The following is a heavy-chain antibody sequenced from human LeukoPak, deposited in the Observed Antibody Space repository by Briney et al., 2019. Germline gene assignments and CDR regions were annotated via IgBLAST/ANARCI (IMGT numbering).Heavy chain of an antibody. Sequence: GGSLRLSCAASGFSVSGNYISWVRQAPGQGLEWVSVTYGGGSTYYADSVKGRFTISRDNSKNTLYLQMNSLTPEDAAVYFCARDLRDYRDYVAYFDYWGQGNLVTVSS. V-gene: IGHV3-53*05. CDR1: GFSVSGNY. CDR2: TYGGGST. CDR3: ARDLRDYRDYVAYFDY. D-gene: IGHD4-17*01. J-gene: IGHJ4*02.